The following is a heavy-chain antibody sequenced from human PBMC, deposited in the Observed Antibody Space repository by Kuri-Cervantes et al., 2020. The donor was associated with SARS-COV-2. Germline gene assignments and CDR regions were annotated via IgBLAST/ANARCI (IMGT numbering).Heavy chain of an antibody. CDR2: INPNSGGT. D-gene: IGHD3-3*01. CDR1: GYTFTGYY. CDR3: ARGVTIFGVVSYYYYMDV. Sequence: GESLKSSCKASGYTFTGYYMHWVRQAPGQGLEWMGWINPNSGGTNYAQKFQGRVTMTRDTSISTAYMELSRLRSDDTAVYYCARGVTIFGVVSYYYYMDVWGKGTTVTVSS. J-gene: IGHJ6*03. V-gene: IGHV1-2*02.